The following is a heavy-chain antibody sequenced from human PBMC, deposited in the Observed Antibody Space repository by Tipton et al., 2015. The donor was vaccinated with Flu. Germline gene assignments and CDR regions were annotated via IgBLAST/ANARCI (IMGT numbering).Heavy chain of an antibody. CDR1: GFSFTAYG. Sequence: SGFSFTAYGMHWVRQAPGKGLEWVAFIRYDGNDEHYADSVKGRFTISRDNSKNMVHLQMNSLRPEDTAVYYCAKDSRYCSSPTCYVRPNAEYFQHWGQGTLVTVPS. J-gene: IGHJ1*01. D-gene: IGHD2/OR15-2a*01. V-gene: IGHV3-30*02. CDR2: IRYDGNDE. CDR3: AKDSRYCSSPTCYVRPNAEYFQH.